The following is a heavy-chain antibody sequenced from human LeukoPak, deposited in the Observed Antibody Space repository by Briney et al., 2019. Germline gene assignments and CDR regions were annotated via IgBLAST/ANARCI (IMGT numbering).Heavy chain of an antibody. D-gene: IGHD3-16*02. CDR2: ISYDGSNK. J-gene: IGHJ3*02. CDR3: AKDPIVYSGDAFDI. V-gene: IGHV3-30*18. Sequence: GGSLRLSCAASGFTFSSYGMHWVRQAPGKGLEWVAVISYDGSNKYYADSVKGRFTISRDNSKNTLYLQMNSLRAEDTAVYYCAKDPIVYSGDAFDIWGQGTMVTVSS. CDR1: GFTFSSYG.